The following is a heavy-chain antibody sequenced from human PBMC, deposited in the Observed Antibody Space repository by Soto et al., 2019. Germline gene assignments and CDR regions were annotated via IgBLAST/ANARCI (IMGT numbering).Heavy chain of an antibody. V-gene: IGHV1-18*04. D-gene: IGHD2-2*01. CDR3: ARVPREIILVGMDV. Sequence: QVQLVQSGAEVKKPGASVKVSCKASGYTFTSYGISWVRQAPGQGLEWMGWISGKTAKTNYAQNLQGRVTITTDTSTSTACMELRSLRSDDTAVYYCARVPREIILVGMDVWGQGTTVTVSS. CDR1: GYTFTSYG. J-gene: IGHJ6*02. CDR2: ISGKTAKT.